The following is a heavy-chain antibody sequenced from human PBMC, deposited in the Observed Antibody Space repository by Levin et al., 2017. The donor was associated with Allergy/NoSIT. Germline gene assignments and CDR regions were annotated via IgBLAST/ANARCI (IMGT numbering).Heavy chain of an antibody. Sequence: GSPRLSCTVSGGSFITSSYFWAWIRQPPGKGLEWLGSIYYSGTTYYNPSLKSRLTISIDTSTNQFSLKLRSVTAADTAVYYCARHTALFWCEGLGFDSWGQGKLVAVSS. CDR1: GGSFITSSYF. V-gene: IGHV4-39*01. J-gene: IGHJ4*02. CDR2: IYYSGTT. CDR3: ARHTALFWCEGLGFDS. D-gene: IGHD2-21*01.